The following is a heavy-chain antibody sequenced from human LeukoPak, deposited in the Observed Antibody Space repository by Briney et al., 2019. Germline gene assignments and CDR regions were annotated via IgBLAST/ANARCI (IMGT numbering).Heavy chain of an antibody. CDR2: ISAHNGNT. Sequence: GASVKVSCKASDYTFTSYGISWVRQAPGHGLEWMGWISAHNGNTNYAQKVQDRVTLTTDPSTSTAYMELRSLRSDDTAVYYCARERARSGSRYAFDIWGQGTMVTVSS. D-gene: IGHD1-26*01. V-gene: IGHV1-18*01. J-gene: IGHJ3*02. CDR3: ARERARSGSRYAFDI. CDR1: DYTFTSYG.